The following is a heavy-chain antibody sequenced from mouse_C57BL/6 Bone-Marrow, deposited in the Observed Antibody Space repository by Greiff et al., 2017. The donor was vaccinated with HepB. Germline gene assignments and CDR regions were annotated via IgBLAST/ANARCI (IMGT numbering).Heavy chain of an antibody. Sequence: VQLQQSGAELMKPGASVKLSCKATGYTFTGYWIEWVKQRPGHGLEWIGEILPGSGSTNYNEKFQGKATFTADTSSNTAYMPRSSLTTEDSAIYDCASPIYYDYDGDYYAMDYWGQGTSVTVSS. CDR1: GYTFTGYW. CDR2: ILPGSGST. V-gene: IGHV1-9*01. J-gene: IGHJ4*01. D-gene: IGHD2-4*01. CDR3: ASPIYYDYDGDYYAMDY.